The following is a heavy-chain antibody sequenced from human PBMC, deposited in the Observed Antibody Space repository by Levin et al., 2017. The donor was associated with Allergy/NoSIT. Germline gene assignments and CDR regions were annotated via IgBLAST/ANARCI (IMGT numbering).Heavy chain of an antibody. Sequence: SCAASGFTFSNYAMSWVRQAPGKGLEWVSAISGSGDSTYYADSVKGRFTISRDNSKNTLYLQMNSLRAEDTAVYYCAKGKGPYYYYGMDVWGQGTTVTVSS. V-gene: IGHV3-23*01. CDR3: AKGKGPYYYYGMDV. CDR2: ISGSGDST. J-gene: IGHJ6*02. CDR1: GFTFSNYA.